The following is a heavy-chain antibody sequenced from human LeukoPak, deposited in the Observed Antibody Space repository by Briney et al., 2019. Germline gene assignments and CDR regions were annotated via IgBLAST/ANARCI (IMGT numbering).Heavy chain of an antibody. J-gene: IGHJ5*02. V-gene: IGHV1-69*05. Sequence: SVTVSCKASGGTFSSYAISWVQQAPGQGLEWMGGIIPIFGTANYAQKFQGRVTITTDESTSTAYMELSSLRSEDTAVYYCASQTAPTFGPHEPPSDPWGQGTLVTVSS. D-gene: IGHD3-10*01. CDR3: ASQTAPTFGPHEPPSDP. CDR2: IIPIFGTA. CDR1: GGTFSSYA.